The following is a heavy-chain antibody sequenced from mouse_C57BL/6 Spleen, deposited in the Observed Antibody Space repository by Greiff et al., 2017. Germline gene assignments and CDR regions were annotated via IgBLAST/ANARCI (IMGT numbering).Heavy chain of an antibody. V-gene: IGHV5-9*01. CDR2: ISGGGGNT. J-gene: IGHJ1*03. CDR1: GFTFSSYT. CDR3: ARHYSNYFWYFDV. D-gene: IGHD2-5*01. Sequence: DVMLVESGGGLVKPGGSLKLSCAASGFTFSSYTMSWVRQTPEKRLEWVATISGGGGNTYYPDSVKGRFTISRDNAKNTLYLQMSSLRSEDTALYYCARHYSNYFWYFDVWGTGTTVTVSS.